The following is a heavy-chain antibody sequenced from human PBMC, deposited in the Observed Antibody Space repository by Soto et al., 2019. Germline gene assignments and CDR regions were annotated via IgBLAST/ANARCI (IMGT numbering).Heavy chain of an antibody. V-gene: IGHV1-69*02. Sequence: QVHLVQAGAEVKKPGSSVKVSCRASGGTFNRYSISWVRQAPGQGLEWMGRIIPMFGITNYAQKFQGRVMITADKSANTAYMEVSGLRSEDTAMYYCATFYEGDCTTTTCDGDFAYWGQGTLVTVSS. J-gene: IGHJ4*02. CDR1: GGTFNRYS. CDR2: IIPMFGIT. D-gene: IGHD2-2*01. CDR3: ATFYEGDCTTTTCDGDFAY.